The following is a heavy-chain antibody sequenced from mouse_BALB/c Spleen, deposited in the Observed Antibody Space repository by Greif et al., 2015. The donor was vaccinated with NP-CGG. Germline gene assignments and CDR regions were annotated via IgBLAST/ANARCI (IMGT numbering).Heavy chain of an antibody. CDR3: ASTTVRYAMDY. Sequence: QVQLKESGAELMKPGASVKISCKATGYTFSSYWIEWVKQRPGHGLEWIGEILPGSGSTNYNEKFKGKATFTADTSSNTAYMQLSSLTSEDSAVYYCASTTVRYAMDYWGQGTSVTVSS. CDR1: GYTFSSYW. CDR2: ILPGSGST. D-gene: IGHD1-1*01. V-gene: IGHV1-9*01. J-gene: IGHJ4*01.